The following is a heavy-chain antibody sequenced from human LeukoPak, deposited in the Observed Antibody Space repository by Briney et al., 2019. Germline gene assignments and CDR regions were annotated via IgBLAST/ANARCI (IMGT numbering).Heavy chain of an antibody. V-gene: IGHV3-11*01. CDR3: ARDSGSYSFDF. J-gene: IGHJ5*01. CDR1: GFIFSEYY. Sequence: GGSLRLSWAASGFIFSEYYMGWIRQAPGTGREWVSYISTSGSTIYSADSVKGRFTISRDNAKKSLYLQMDSLRAEDTAVYYCARDSGSYSFDFWGQGTLVTVSS. D-gene: IGHD1-26*01. CDR2: ISTSGSTI.